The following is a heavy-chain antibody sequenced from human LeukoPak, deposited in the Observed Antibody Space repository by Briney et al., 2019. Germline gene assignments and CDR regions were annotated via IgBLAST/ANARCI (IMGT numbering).Heavy chain of an antibody. CDR3: AKDLTTDYYGSGDY. V-gene: IGHV3-23*01. Sequence: GGSLRLSCTASGFNFSTYWMTWVRQVPGKGLEWVSGISWNSGSMGYADSVKGRFTISRDNSKNTLYLQMNSLRAEDTAVYYCAKDLTTDYYGSGDYWGQGTLVTVSS. J-gene: IGHJ4*02. CDR1: GFNFSTYW. D-gene: IGHD3-10*01. CDR2: ISWNSGSM.